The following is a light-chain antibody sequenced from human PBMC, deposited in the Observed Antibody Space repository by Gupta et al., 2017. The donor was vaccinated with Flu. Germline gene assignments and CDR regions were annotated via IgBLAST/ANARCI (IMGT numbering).Light chain of an antibody. CDR3: QQRSNGPWT. J-gene: IGKJ1*01. Sequence: EIVLTQSPATLSLSPGERATLSCRASQSVSSYLAWYQQKPGQAPRLLIYDASNRATGIPARFSGSGSGTDVTLTISSLEPEDFAVYYCQQRSNGPWTFGQGTKVEIK. V-gene: IGKV3-11*01. CDR1: QSVSSY. CDR2: DAS.